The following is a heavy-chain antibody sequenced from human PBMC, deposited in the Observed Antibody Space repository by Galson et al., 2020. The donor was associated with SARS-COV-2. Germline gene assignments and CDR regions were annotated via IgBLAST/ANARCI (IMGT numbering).Heavy chain of an antibody. J-gene: IGHJ6*02. D-gene: IGHD6-13*01. CDR3: ARGIIAAAGLINYYYYGMDV. V-gene: IGHV4-34*01. CDR1: GGSFSGYY. Sequence: SETLSLTCAVYGGSFSGYYWSWIRQPPGKGLEWIREINHSGSTNYNPSLKSRVTISVDTSKNQFSLKLSSVTAADTAVYYCARGIIAAAGLINYYYYGMDVWGQGTTVTVSS. CDR2: INHSGST.